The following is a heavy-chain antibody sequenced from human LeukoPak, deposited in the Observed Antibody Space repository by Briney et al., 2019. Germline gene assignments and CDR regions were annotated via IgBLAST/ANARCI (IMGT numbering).Heavy chain of an antibody. CDR3: ARDPDYGSGRYHFYYFDH. V-gene: IGHV1-2*02. D-gene: IGHD3-10*01. Sequence: ASVKVSCKASGYTFTGYYMHWVRQAPGQGLEWMGWIKPNGGGANFAQKFQGRVTMTRDTSISTAYMELSRLRSDDTAVYYCARDPDYGSGRYHFYYFDHWGQGTLVTVSS. CDR1: GYTFTGYY. J-gene: IGHJ4*02. CDR2: IKPNGGGA.